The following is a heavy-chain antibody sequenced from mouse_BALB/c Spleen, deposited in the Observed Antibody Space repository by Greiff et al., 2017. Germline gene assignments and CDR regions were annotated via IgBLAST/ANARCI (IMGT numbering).Heavy chain of an antibody. Sequence: DVMLVESGGGLVQPGGSLKLSCAASGFTFSSYGMSWVRQTPDKRLELVATINSNGGSTYYPDSVKGRFTISRDNAKNTLYLQMSSLKSEDTAMYYCARDWGYDYDEVYYAMDYWGQGTSVTVSS. CDR2: INSNGGST. CDR3: ARDWGYDYDEVYYAMDY. CDR1: GFTFSSYG. D-gene: IGHD2-4*01. V-gene: IGHV5-6-3*01. J-gene: IGHJ4*01.